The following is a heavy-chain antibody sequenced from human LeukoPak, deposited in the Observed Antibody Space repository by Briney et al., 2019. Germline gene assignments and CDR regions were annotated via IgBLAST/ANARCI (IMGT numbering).Heavy chain of an antibody. D-gene: IGHD3-3*01. Sequence: PSETLSLTCSVSGGSISSYYWSWVRQPPGKGLEWIGRIYYSGSTNYNPSLKSRVTISLDTTKNQFFLKLSSVTAADTAVYYCARNGYYDFWSGLTHYYYYYMDVWGKGTTVTVSS. V-gene: IGHV4-59*01. CDR2: IYYSGST. J-gene: IGHJ6*03. CDR3: ARNGYYDFWSGLTHYYYYYMDV. CDR1: GGSISSYY.